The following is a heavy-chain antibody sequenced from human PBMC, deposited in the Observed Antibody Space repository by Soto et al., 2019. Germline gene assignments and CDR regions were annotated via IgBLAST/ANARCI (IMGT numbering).Heavy chain of an antibody. CDR1: GGSISSYY. CDR2: IYTSGST. V-gene: IGHV4-4*07. Sequence: SETLSLTCTVSGGSISSYYCSWIRQPAGKGLEWIGRIYTSGSTNYNPSLKSRVTISLDKSENQFSLKVTSLTAADTAVYYCASRDPGTSVDYWGQGTLVTVSS. CDR3: ASRDPGTSVDY. J-gene: IGHJ4*02. D-gene: IGHD1-7*01.